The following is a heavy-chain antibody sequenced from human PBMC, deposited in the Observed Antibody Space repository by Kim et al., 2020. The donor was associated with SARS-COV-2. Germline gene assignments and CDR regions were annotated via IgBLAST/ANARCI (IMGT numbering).Heavy chain of an antibody. Sequence: SRVTISVDTSKNQFSLKLSSVTAADTAVYYCAGRGDRITMIVVVLYYFDYWGQGTLVTVSS. D-gene: IGHD3-22*01. J-gene: IGHJ4*02. V-gene: IGHV4-34*01. CDR3: AGRGDRITMIVVVLYYFDY.